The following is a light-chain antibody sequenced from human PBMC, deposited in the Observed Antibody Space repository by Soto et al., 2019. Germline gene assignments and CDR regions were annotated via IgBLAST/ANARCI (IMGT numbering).Light chain of an antibody. V-gene: IGKV1-9*01. Sequence: DIQLTQSPSFLSASVGDRVTITCRASQGIGSDLVWYQQKPVKAPKLLIYGASTLQGGVSSRFSGSGSGTEFTLTISSLQPEDFATYYCQQLNSYPLTFGGGTQVEIK. CDR3: QQLNSYPLT. CDR2: GAS. CDR1: QGIGSD. J-gene: IGKJ4*01.